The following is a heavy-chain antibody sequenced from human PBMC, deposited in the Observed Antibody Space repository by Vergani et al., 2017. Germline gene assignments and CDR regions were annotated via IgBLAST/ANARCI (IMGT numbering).Heavy chain of an antibody. D-gene: IGHD1-26*01. CDR2: IYNSGRS. V-gene: IGHV4-38-2*02. CDR3: GSLDGSLREN. J-gene: IGHJ1*01. CDR1: DFSITNGDY. Sequence: QVQLQESGPGLVKPSETLSLICTVSDFSITNGDYWGWIRQPPGKGREWIGSIYNSGRSYYNPSLSSRLTISVDTSKHQFTLSLRAATAADTAVYHCGSLDGSLRENWGKGTLVTVSS.